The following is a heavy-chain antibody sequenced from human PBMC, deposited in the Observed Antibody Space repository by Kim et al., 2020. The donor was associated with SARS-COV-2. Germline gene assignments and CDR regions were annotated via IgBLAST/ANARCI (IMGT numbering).Heavy chain of an antibody. CDR3: ARQGDSSSSRALDV. Sequence: GESLKISCKVSGYSFSSNLITWVRQMPGKGLEWMGRIDPSDSYTNYSPSFQGHVTISADKSISTAYLQWSSLKASDTAMYYCARQGDSSSSRALDVWGQGTTVTVSS. D-gene: IGHD6-6*01. V-gene: IGHV5-10-1*01. CDR1: GYSFSSNL. CDR2: IDPSDSYT. J-gene: IGHJ6*02.